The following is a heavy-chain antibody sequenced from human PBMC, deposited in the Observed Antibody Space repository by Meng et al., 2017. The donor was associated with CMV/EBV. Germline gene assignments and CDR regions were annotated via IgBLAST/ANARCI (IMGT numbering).Heavy chain of an antibody. J-gene: IGHJ4*02. CDR2: INPNSGGT. Sequence: ASVKVSCKASGYTFTGYYMHWVRQAPGQGLEWMGWINPNSGGTNYAQKFQGRVTMTRDTSISTAYMELSRLRSDDTAVYYCARVPYIAAATGGRFDYWGQGTLVTVSS. CDR3: ARVPYIAAATGGRFDY. CDR1: GYTFTGYY. D-gene: IGHD6-13*01. V-gene: IGHV1-2*02.